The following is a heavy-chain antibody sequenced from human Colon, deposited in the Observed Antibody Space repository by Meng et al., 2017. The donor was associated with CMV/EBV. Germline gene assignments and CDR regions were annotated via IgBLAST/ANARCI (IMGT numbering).Heavy chain of an antibody. Sequence: GGSLRLSCTSSQFTLTTFWMNWVRQAPGKGLEWVANIKEDGSEKYYVDSVKGRFTISRDNAKNSLYLQMNNLRVEDTAVYFCARDPESSAQYHIAYWGQGTLVTVSS. D-gene: IGHD6-25*01. CDR1: QFTLTTFW. V-gene: IGHV3-7*01. CDR2: IKEDGSEK. J-gene: IGHJ4*02. CDR3: ARDPESSAQYHIAY.